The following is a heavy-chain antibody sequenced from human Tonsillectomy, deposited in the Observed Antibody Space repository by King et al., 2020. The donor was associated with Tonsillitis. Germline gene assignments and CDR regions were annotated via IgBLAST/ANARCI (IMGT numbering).Heavy chain of an antibody. D-gene: IGHD3-3*01. CDR2: IYYSGST. Sequence: QLQESGPGLVKPSETLSLTCTVSGGSISSYYWSWIRQPPGKGLEWIGYIYYSGSTNYNPSLKSRVTISVDTSKNQFSLKLSSVTAADTAVYYCARGSWSTIFGVVTTASFDPWGQGTLVTVSS. CDR1: GGSISSYY. J-gene: IGHJ5*02. V-gene: IGHV4-59*01. CDR3: ARGSWSTIFGVVTTASFDP.